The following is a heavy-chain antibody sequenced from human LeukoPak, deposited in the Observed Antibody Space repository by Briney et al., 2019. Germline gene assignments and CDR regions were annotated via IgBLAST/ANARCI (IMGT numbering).Heavy chain of an antibody. CDR2: INPGDSDP. CDR1: GYTFNTYW. CDR3: ARHGVGSSWFGFDY. Sequence: GESLKFSCQASGYTFNTYWIGWVRQMPGKGLEWMGIINPGDSDPRYSPSFQGRATISADRSISTAYPQWSSLKASDTAMYYCARHGVGSSWFGFDYWGQGTLVTVSS. V-gene: IGHV5-51*01. D-gene: IGHD6-13*01. J-gene: IGHJ4*02.